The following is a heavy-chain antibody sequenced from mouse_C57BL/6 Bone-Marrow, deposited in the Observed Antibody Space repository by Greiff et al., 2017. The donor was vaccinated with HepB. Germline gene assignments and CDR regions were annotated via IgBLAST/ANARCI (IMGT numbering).Heavy chain of an antibody. CDR1: GYTFTSYG. Sequence: QVQLKQSGAELARPGASVKLSCKASGYTFTSYGISWVKQRTGQGLEWIGEIYPRSGNTYYNEKFKGKATLTADKSSSTAYMELRSLTSEDSAVYFCARQGSPMYCDYWGQGTTLTVSA. CDR2: IYPRSGNT. CDR3: ARQGSPMYCDY. V-gene: IGHV1-81*01. J-gene: IGHJ2*01.